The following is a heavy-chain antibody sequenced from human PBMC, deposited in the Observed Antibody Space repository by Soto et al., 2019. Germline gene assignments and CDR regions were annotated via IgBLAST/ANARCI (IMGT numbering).Heavy chain of an antibody. V-gene: IGHV3-7*04. CDR2: MDGRGNEI. CDR1: GFTFRHLW. CDR3: VGDHWGPAHF. Sequence: EMQLVESGGGLVQPGGSLRLSCVASGFTFRHLWMSWVRQAPGKGLEWVANMDGRGNEIYYVDSVRGRFTISRDNARNSLYLQMSSLRVEDTGVYYCVGDHWGPAHFRGQGTLVTVSS. D-gene: IGHD2-2*01. J-gene: IGHJ4*02.